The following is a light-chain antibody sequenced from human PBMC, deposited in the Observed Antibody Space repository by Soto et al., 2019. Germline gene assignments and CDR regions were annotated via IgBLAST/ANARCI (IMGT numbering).Light chain of an antibody. V-gene: IGLV1-40*01. Sequence: QAVVTQPPSVSGAPGQRVTISCTGSSSNIGAGYDVYWYQQLPGTAPKLLIYGNSNRPSGVPDRFSGSKSGTSASLAITGLQAEDEADYYCQSYDSSLSGWVFGTGTKLTVL. CDR3: QSYDSSLSGWV. CDR1: SSNIGAGYD. CDR2: GNS. J-gene: IGLJ1*01.